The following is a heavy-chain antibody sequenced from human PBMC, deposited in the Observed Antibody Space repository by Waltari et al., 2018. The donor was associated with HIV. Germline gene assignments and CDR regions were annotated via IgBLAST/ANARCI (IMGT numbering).Heavy chain of an antibody. J-gene: IGHJ5*02. Sequence: QVQLVESGGGVVQPGRSLRLSFAPVGLSFRRQCYPLVRQAPGKGLEWVAVISYDGSNNYYADSVKGRFTISRDNSKNTLYLQMNSLRAEDTAVYYCAKDYFVVVTAAGPFDPWGQGTLVTVSS. D-gene: IGHD2-21*02. V-gene: IGHV3-30*18. CDR1: GLSFRRQC. CDR3: AKDYFVVVTAAGPFDP. CDR2: ISYDGSNN.